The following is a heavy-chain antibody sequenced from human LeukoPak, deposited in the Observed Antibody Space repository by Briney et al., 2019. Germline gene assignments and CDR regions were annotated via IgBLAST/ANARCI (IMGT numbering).Heavy chain of an antibody. CDR3: AKDSSGWYYYYGMDV. Sequence: GASLRLSCAASGFTFSNYAMTWVRQAPGKGLEWVSVIGGSDGSTYYADSVKGRFTISRDNSKNTLNLQMNSLRAEDTAVYYCAKDSSGWYYYYGMDVWGQGTTVTVSS. CDR1: GFTFSNYA. J-gene: IGHJ6*02. D-gene: IGHD6-19*01. V-gene: IGHV3-23*01. CDR2: IGGSDGST.